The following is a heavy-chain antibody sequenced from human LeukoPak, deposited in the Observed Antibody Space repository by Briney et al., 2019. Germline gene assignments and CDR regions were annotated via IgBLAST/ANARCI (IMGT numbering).Heavy chain of an antibody. CDR3: ARAGSRRGQQVVPAYS. CDR1: GCTFTSYG. CDR2: ISAYNGNT. J-gene: IGHJ4*02. V-gene: IGHV1-18*01. D-gene: IGHD6-13*01. Sequence: ASVTASCKVSGCTFTSYGINWVRQPPAQGLEWVGLISAYNGNTNYSNKLQDRVTMTTDKSTHKDYMEPKSLRSDDTAVYYCARAGSRRGQQVVPAYSWGQGNLVTVSS.